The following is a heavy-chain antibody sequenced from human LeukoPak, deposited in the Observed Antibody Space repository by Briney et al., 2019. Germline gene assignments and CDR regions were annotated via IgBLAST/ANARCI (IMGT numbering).Heavy chain of an antibody. D-gene: IGHD3-22*01. CDR2: IYYSGST. J-gene: IGHJ4*02. CDR3: ARSLFKHDSSGYYPYYFDY. CDR1: GGSFSGYY. Sequence: SETLSLTCAVYGGSFSGYYWSWIRQPPGKGLEWIGSIYYSGSTYYNPSLKSRVTISVDTSKNQFSLKLSSVTAADTAVYYCARSLFKHDSSGYYPYYFDYWGQGTLVTVSS. V-gene: IGHV4-34*01.